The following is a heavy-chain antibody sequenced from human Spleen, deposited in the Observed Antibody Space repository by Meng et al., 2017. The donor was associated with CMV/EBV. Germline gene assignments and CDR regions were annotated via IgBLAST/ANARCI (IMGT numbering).Heavy chain of an antibody. Sequence: SETLSLTCAVSGTSISTSNWWSWVRQPPGKGLEWIGEVYHSGYTNYNPSLKSRVTMSVDRSKNQFSLKLSSVTAADTAVYYCARDGITALGGGYYGYWGQGTLVTVSS. D-gene: IGHD3-22*01. V-gene: IGHV4-4*02. CDR1: GTSISTSNW. CDR3: ARDGITALGGGYYGY. CDR2: VYHSGYT. J-gene: IGHJ4*02.